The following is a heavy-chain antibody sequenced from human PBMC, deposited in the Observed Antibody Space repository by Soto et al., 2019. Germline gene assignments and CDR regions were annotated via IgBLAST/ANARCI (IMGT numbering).Heavy chain of an antibody. V-gene: IGHV3-48*02. CDR2: IRTISSAI. CDR3: ARETPSFDS. D-gene: IGHD2-15*01. CDR1: GFTFSDYP. J-gene: IGHJ4*02. Sequence: GGSLRLSCAASGFTFSDYPMNWIRQAPGKGLEWVSSIRTISSAIYFADSVRGRFTISRDNARNSLYLQMTSLRDEDTAVYYCARETPSFDSWGQGTLVTVSS.